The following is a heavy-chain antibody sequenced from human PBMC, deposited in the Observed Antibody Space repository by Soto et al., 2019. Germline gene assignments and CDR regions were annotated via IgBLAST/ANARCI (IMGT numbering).Heavy chain of an antibody. Sequence: QVQLQESGPGLVKPSETLSLTCTVSGGSISSYYWSWIRQPAGKGLEWIGRIYTSGSTNYNPSLKSRVTMSVDTSKNQFSLKLSSVTAADTAVYYCARWRYYDSSGYYYGRKTHDAFDIWGQGTMVTVSS. J-gene: IGHJ3*02. D-gene: IGHD3-22*01. CDR1: GGSISSYY. V-gene: IGHV4-4*07. CDR3: ARWRYYDSSGYYYGRKTHDAFDI. CDR2: IYTSGST.